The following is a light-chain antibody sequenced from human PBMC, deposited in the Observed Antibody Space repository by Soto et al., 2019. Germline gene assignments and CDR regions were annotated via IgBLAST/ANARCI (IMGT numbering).Light chain of an antibody. Sequence: EIVLTQSPGTLSLSPGERATLSCRASQSVSSSYLAWYQQKPGQAPRLLIYGASNRATGIPARFSGSGSGTDFTLAISSLESEDFAVYYCHQRRQWPLTFGGGTKVDIK. V-gene: IGKV3D-20*02. CDR2: GAS. CDR3: HQRRQWPLT. CDR1: QSVSSSY. J-gene: IGKJ4*01.